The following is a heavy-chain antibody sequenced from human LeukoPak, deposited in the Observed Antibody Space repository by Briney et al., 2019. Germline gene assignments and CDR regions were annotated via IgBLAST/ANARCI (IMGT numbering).Heavy chain of an antibody. Sequence: ASVKVSCKASGYTFTSYDINWVRQATGQGLEWMGWMNPNSGNTGYAQKFQGRVTMTRNTSISTAYMKLSSLRSEDTAVYYCARVPAAIEDYYYYYYGMDVWGQGTTVTVSS. CDR3: ARVPAAIEDYYYYYYGMDV. CDR2: MNPNSGNT. D-gene: IGHD2-2*02. CDR1: GYTFTSYD. V-gene: IGHV1-8*01. J-gene: IGHJ6*02.